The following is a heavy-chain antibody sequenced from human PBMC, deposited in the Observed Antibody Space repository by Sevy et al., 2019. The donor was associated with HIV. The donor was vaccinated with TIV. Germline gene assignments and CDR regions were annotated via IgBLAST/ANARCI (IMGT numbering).Heavy chain of an antibody. J-gene: IGHJ6*02. Sequence: ASVKVSCKVSGYNLTELSMHWVRQAPGKGLEWMGGFDPEDGETIYAQKFQGRVTMTEDTSTDTAYMELSSLRSEDTAVYYCATDGYNTLKDYGGNSGFYYYYGMDVWGQGTTVTVSS. CDR1: GYNLTELS. CDR2: FDPEDGET. V-gene: IGHV1-24*01. CDR3: ATDGYNTLKDYGGNSGFYYYYGMDV. D-gene: IGHD4-17*01.